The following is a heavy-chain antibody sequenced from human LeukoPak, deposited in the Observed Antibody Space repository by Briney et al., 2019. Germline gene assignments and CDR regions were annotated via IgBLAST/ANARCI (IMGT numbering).Heavy chain of an antibody. CDR1: GGTFSSYA. D-gene: IGHD2-2*01. V-gene: IGHV1-69*05. Sequence: EASVKVSCNASGGTFSSYAISWVRQAPGQGLEWMGGIIPIFGTANYAQKFQGRVTITTDESTSTAYMELSSLRSEDTAVYYCARGVVVVPATYYFDYWGQGTLVTVSS. CDR2: IIPIFGTA. J-gene: IGHJ4*02. CDR3: ARGVVVVPATYYFDY.